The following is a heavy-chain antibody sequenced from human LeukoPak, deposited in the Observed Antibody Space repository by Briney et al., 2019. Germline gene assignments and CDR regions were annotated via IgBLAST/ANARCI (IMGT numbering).Heavy chain of an antibody. V-gene: IGHV4-4*07. J-gene: IGHJ3*02. D-gene: IGHD3-9*01. Sequence: SETLSLTCTVSGGSISSYYWSWIRQPAGKGLEWIGRIYTSGSTNYNPSLKSRVTMSVDTSKNQFSLKLSSVTAADTAVYYCARTLDYDILTSSPSDAFDIWGQGTMVTVSS. CDR3: ARTLDYDILTSSPSDAFDI. CDR2: IYTSGST. CDR1: GGSISSYY.